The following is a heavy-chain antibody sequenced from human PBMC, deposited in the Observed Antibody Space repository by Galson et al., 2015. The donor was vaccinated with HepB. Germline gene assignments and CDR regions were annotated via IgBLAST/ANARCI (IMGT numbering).Heavy chain of an antibody. D-gene: IGHD2-15*01. V-gene: IGHV1-18*04. CDR3: VRDWYCSGRNCVDCFDP. CDR1: GYSFSNYG. CDR2: SGAYRDKA. J-gene: IGHJ5*02. Sequence: SVKVSCKASGYSFSNYGISWVRQAPGQGLEWLGWSGAYRDKANYAQIVQGRVTMTTDTSTSTAYMELRSLTSDDTAMYHCVRDWYCSGRNCVDCFDPWGQGTLVTVSS.